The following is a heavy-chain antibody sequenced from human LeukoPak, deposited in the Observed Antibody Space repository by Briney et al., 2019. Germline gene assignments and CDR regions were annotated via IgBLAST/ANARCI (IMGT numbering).Heavy chain of an antibody. CDR3: TLTMIVVARSHFDY. D-gene: IGHD3-22*01. CDR1: GFTFGEYG. CDR2: IRSKGHGGTT. Sequence: PERSLRLSCTASGFTFGEYGMSWVRQAPGMGLEWIGFIRSKGHGGTTEYAASVKGRFTISRDDSKSIAYLQLNSLKTEDTAVYYCTLTMIVVARSHFDYWGQGTLVTVSS. V-gene: IGHV3-49*04. J-gene: IGHJ4*02.